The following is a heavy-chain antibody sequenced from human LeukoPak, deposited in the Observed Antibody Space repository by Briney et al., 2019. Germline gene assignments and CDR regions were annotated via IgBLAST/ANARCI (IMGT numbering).Heavy chain of an antibody. CDR2: IYIGGST. Sequence: GGSLRLSCAASGFTFRSYWMTWVRQAPGKGLEWVSVIYIGGSTYYADSVKGRFTISRDNSKNTLFLQMNSLRAEDTAVYYCARGLAGATIGGYWGQGTLVTVPS. CDR1: GFTFRSYW. CDR3: ARGLAGATIGGY. V-gene: IGHV3-53*01. D-gene: IGHD1-26*01. J-gene: IGHJ4*02.